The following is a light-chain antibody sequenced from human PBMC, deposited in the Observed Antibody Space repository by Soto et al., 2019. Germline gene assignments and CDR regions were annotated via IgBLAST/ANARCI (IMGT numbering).Light chain of an antibody. Sequence: QSALTQPASVSGSPGQSITISCSGTSSDVGGYNYVSWYQQHPGKVPKLMIYDVSNRPSGVSNRFSGSKSGNTASLTISGLQAEDEADYYCSAYTSSSTVGVFGTGT. V-gene: IGLV2-14*01. CDR1: SSDVGGYNY. J-gene: IGLJ1*01. CDR2: DVS. CDR3: SAYTSSSTVGV.